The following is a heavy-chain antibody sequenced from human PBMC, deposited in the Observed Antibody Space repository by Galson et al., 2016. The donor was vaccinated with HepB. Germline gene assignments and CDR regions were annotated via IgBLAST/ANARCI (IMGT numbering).Heavy chain of an antibody. D-gene: IGHD3-10*01. J-gene: IGHJ4*02. CDR3: ARYNVGNQVVLGFGY. CDR1: GFTFSSFA. V-gene: IGHV3-23*01. CDR2: ISGSGDTT. Sequence: CLRLSCAASGFTFSSFAMTWVRQAPGKGLEWVSVISGSGDTTYYADSVKGRFTISRDNSRNTLYLQMNRLIAEDTAMFYCARYNVGNQVVLGFGYWGQGSLVTVSS.